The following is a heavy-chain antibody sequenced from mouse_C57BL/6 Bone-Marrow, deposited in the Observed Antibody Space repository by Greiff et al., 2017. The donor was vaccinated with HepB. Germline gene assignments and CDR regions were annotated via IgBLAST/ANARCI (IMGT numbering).Heavy chain of an antibody. CDR1: GFSLTSYG. Sequence: VQLQQSGPGLVAPSQSLSITCTVSGFSLTSYGVSWVRQPPGKGLEWLGVIWGDGSTNYHSAHISRLSISKDNSKSQVSVKLNSLQTDDTATYYCAATGTDAMDYWGQGTSVTVSS. CDR2: IWGDGST. CDR3: AATGTDAMDY. D-gene: IGHD4-1*02. V-gene: IGHV2-3*01. J-gene: IGHJ4*01.